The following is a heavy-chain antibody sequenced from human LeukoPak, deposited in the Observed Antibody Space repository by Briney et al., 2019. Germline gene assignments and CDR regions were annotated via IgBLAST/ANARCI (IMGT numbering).Heavy chain of an antibody. CDR2: IWSDGSKE. CDR1: GFTFTIYG. CDR3: TRDGPRVVGGRNYYFAMDV. Sequence: GGSLRLSCAASGFTFTIYGFHWVRQAPGKGLEWVAVIWSDGSKEYYGDSVKGRFTISRDNSQNTLSLQMNSLRAEDTAVYYCTRDGPRVVGGRNYYFAMDVWGHGTTVTVSS. D-gene: IGHD1-26*01. V-gene: IGHV3-33*01. J-gene: IGHJ6*02.